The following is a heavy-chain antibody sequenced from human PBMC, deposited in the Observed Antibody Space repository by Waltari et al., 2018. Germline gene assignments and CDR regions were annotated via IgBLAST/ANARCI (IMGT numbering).Heavy chain of an antibody. CDR3: ARDSGYCSGGSCYHGYFDY. Sequence: QVRLPQWGVGLLKPSETLSLTCAVYGGSFSGSHWGWFRQPPGKGLEWIGEISHSGGTNYNPSLMSRVTISVDTSKNQFSLKLSSVTAADTAVYYCARDSGYCSGGSCYHGYFDYWGQGTPVTVSS. D-gene: IGHD2-15*01. CDR2: ISHSGGT. V-gene: IGHV4-34*01. J-gene: IGHJ4*02. CDR1: GGSFSGSH.